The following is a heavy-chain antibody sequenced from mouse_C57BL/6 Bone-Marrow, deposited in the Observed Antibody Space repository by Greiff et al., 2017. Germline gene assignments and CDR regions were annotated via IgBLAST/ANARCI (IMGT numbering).Heavy chain of an antibody. CDR1: GFSLTSYG. V-gene: IGHV2-2*01. CDR3: ASPIYYGYDGWYVEV. Sequence: VKLMESGPGLVQPSQSLSITCTVSGFSLTSYGVHWVRQSPGKGLEWLGVIWSGGSTDYNAAFISRLSISKDNSKGQVFYKMNSLQADDTAIYYCASPIYYGYDGWYVEVWGTGTTVTVSS. J-gene: IGHJ1*03. D-gene: IGHD2-2*01. CDR2: IWSGGST.